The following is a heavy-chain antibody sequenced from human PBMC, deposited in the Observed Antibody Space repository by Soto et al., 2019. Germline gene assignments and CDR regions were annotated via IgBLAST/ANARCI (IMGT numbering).Heavy chain of an antibody. CDR3: ARTLKRGIAAAVHYYGMDV. J-gene: IGHJ6*02. CDR2: IYPGDSDT. Sequence: GESLKISCKGSGYSFTSYWIGWVRQMPGKALEWMGIIYPGDSDTRYSPSFQGQVTISADKSISTAYPQWSSLKASDTAMYYCARTLKRGIAAAVHYYGMDVWGQGT. CDR1: GYSFTSYW. D-gene: IGHD6-13*01. V-gene: IGHV5-51*01.